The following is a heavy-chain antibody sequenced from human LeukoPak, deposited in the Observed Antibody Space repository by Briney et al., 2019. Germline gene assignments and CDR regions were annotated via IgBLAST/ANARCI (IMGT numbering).Heavy chain of an antibody. Sequence: PSETLSLTCAVSGGSLTNYYWSWIRQPPGKGLEWIGEINHSGSTNNNASLKSRITISVDTYKNQFSLKLRSVTAADSAVYYCARGLYTGYPTDWGQGTLVTVSS. J-gene: IGHJ4*02. CDR2: INHSGST. CDR3: ARGLYTGYPTD. D-gene: IGHD5-12*01. V-gene: IGHV4-34*01. CDR1: GGSLTNYY.